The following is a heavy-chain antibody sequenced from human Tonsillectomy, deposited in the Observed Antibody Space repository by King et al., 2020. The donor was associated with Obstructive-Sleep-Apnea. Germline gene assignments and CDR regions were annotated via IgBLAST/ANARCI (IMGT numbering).Heavy chain of an antibody. D-gene: IGHD6-19*01. V-gene: IGHV1-8*01. CDR3: ARGTTSSGWYSLSP. CDR2: MNPNSGNT. J-gene: IGHJ5*02. Sequence: VQLVQSGAEVKKPGASVKVSCKASGYTFTSYDINWVRQATGQGLEWMGWMNPNSGNTAYARGFQGRVTMTRNTSISTAYMELSGLRSEDTAVYYCARGTTSSGWYSLSPWGKRILVTVSS. CDR1: GYTFTSYD.